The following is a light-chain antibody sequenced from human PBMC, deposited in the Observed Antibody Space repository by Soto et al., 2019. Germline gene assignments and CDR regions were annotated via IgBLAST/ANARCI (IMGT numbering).Light chain of an antibody. CDR1: NSDVGGYNY. Sequence: QSVLTQPVSVSGSPGQSITISCTGINSDVGGYNYVSWYQQHPGKAPKLMIYDVSNRPSGISNRFSGSKSGNTASLTISGLQAEDEADYYCSSYISSITLDWVFGGGTKLTVL. J-gene: IGLJ3*02. V-gene: IGLV2-14*03. CDR2: DVS. CDR3: SSYISSITLDWV.